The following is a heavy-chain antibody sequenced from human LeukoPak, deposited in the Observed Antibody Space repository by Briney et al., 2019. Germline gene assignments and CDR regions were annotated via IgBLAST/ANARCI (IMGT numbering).Heavy chain of an antibody. V-gene: IGHV3-74*01. D-gene: IGHD2-15*01. CDR1: GFTFSRYW. CDR3: ATAGGDGSRMGFDP. Sequence: PGGSLRLSCADSGFTFSRYWTHWVRQTPGKGLVWVSCISADGSVTRYADSVKGRFTIPRDNTKSTLYLQMHSLRAEDTAVYYCATAGGDGSRMGFDPWGQGTLVTVAS. CDR2: ISADGSVT. J-gene: IGHJ5*02.